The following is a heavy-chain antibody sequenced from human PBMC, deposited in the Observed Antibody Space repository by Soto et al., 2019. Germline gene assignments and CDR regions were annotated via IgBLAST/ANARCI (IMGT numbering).Heavy chain of an antibody. J-gene: IGHJ6*02. CDR3: AKDHGDFWSGYYELIPVYYYYGMDV. CDR1: GFTFSSYA. Sequence: EVQLLESGGGLVQPGGSLRLSCAASGFTFSSYAMSWVRQAPGKGLEWVSAISGSGGSTYYADSVKGRFTISRDNSKNTLYLQMNSLRAEDTAVYYCAKDHGDFWSGYYELIPVYYYYGMDVWGQGTTVTVSS. CDR2: ISGSGGST. V-gene: IGHV3-23*01. D-gene: IGHD3-3*01.